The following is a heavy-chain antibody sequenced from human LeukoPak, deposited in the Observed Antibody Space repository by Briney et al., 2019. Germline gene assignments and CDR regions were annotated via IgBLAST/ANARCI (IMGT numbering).Heavy chain of an antibody. Sequence: SVKVSCTASGGTFSSYAISWVRQAPGQGLEWMGGIIPIFGTANYAQKFQGRVTITADESTSTAYMELSSLRSEDTAVYYCARCGDGSGYSRLDAFDIWGQGTMVTVSS. J-gene: IGHJ3*02. V-gene: IGHV1-69*13. CDR1: GGTFSSYA. CDR3: ARCGDGSGYSRLDAFDI. CDR2: IIPIFGTA. D-gene: IGHD3-22*01.